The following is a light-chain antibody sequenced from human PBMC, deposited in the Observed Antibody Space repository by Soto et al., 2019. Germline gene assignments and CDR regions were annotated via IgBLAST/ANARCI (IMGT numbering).Light chain of an antibody. Sequence: EVVMTQSPATLSVSPGERATLSCRASQSVSNNLAWFQQKPGQAPRLLIYHASTRATGIPSRFSGSGSGTEFTLIIRSLQSEDFAVYYCQQYNNWWSFGQGTKVEIQ. J-gene: IGKJ1*01. CDR1: QSVSNN. CDR2: HAS. V-gene: IGKV3-15*01. CDR3: QQYNNWWS.